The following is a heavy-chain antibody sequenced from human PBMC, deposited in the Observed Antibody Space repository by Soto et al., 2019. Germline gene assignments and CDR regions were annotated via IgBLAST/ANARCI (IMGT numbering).Heavy chain of an antibody. V-gene: IGHV4-59*08. CDR2: IYYSGST. Sequence: SETLSLTCTVSGGSISSYYWSWIRQPPGKGLEWIGYIYYSGSTNYNPSLKSRVTISVDTSKNQFSLKLSSVTAADTAVYYCARHEDGLFYFDYWGQGTLVTVSS. CDR1: GGSISSYY. J-gene: IGHJ4*02. CDR3: ARHEDGLFYFDY. D-gene: IGHD2-8*01.